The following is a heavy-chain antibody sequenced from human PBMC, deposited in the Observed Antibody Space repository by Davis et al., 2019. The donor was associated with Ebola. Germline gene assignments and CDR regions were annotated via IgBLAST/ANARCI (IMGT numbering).Heavy chain of an antibody. CDR2: ISYDGSNK. V-gene: IGHV3-30-3*01. Sequence: GESLKISCAASGFTLSAYTMNWVRQAPGKGLEWVAVISYDGSNKYYADSVKGRFTISRDNSKNTLYLQMNSLRAEDTAVYYCARASGSYYAPYFDYWGQGTLVTVSS. D-gene: IGHD1-26*01. J-gene: IGHJ4*02. CDR3: ARASGSYYAPYFDY. CDR1: GFTLSAYT.